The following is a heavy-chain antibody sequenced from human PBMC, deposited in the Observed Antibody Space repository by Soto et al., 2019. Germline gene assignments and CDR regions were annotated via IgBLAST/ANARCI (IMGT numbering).Heavy chain of an antibody. CDR3: ASEGVAPYYYYGMDF. CDR2: ISTYNGDT. V-gene: IGHV1-18*01. Sequence: ASVKVSCKASGYTFTRSGISWVRQAPGQGLEWMGWISTYNGDTNYAQTFQGRVTMTTDTSTSTVHMEVRSLRSDDTAVYYCASEGVAPYYYYGMDFWGQGSQVTVSS. D-gene: IGHD5-12*01. J-gene: IGHJ6*02. CDR1: GYTFTRSG.